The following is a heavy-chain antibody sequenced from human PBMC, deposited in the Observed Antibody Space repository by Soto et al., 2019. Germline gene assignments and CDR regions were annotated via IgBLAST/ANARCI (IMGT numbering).Heavy chain of an antibody. CDR1: GFTFSSYA. CDR2: ISSNGGST. V-gene: IGHV3-64*01. Sequence: GGALRLSCAASGFTFSSYAMHWVRQAPGKGLEYVSAISSNGGSTYYANSVKGRFTISRDNSKNTLYLQMGSLRAEDMAVYYCARSDGRYWGQGTLVTVSS. J-gene: IGHJ4*02. CDR3: ARSDGRY.